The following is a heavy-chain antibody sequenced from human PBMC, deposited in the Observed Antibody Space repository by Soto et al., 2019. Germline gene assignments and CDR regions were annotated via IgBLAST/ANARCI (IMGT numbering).Heavy chain of an antibody. CDR1: GYTFTSYG. CDR3: ARLNGGAPLEQIDY. V-gene: IGHV1-18*01. CDR2: ISAHNGNT. D-gene: IGHD3-10*01. Sequence: ASVKVSCKASGYTFTSYGIGWVRQAPGQGLEWMGWISAHNGNTNYAQKLQGRVTMTTDTSTSTAYMELRSLRSDDTAVYYCARLNGGAPLEQIDYWGQGTLVTVSS. J-gene: IGHJ4*02.